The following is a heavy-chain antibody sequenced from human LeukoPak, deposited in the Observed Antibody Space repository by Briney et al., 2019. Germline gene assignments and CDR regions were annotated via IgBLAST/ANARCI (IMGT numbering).Heavy chain of an antibody. CDR2: IWHDGSNK. Sequence: GGSLRLPCAASGFTFSTYGMHWVRQAPGKGLEWLAMIWHDGSNKNYADSVKGRFTISRDNSKNTLYLQMNSLRAEDTAVFYCARVGSSWSNDYWGQGTLVTVSS. CDR3: ARVGSSWSNDY. J-gene: IGHJ4*02. CDR1: GFTFSTYG. V-gene: IGHV3-33*01. D-gene: IGHD6-13*01.